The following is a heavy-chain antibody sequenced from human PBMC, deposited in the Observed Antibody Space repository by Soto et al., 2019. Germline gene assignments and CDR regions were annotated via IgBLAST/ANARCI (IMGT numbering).Heavy chain of an antibody. Sequence: SVKVSCKASGGTFSSYAISWVRQAPGQGLEWMGGIIPIFGTANYAQKFQGRVTITADESTSTAYMELSSLRSEDTAVYYCARDFRPRTIRTAMVRDYGMGVWGQGTTVTVSS. CDR2: IIPIFGTA. CDR1: GGTFSSYA. D-gene: IGHD5-18*01. V-gene: IGHV1-69*13. CDR3: ARDFRPRTIRTAMVRDYGMGV. J-gene: IGHJ6*02.